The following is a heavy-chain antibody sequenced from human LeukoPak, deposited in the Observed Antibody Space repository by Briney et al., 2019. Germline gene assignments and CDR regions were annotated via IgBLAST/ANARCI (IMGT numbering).Heavy chain of an antibody. D-gene: IGHD1-1*01. Sequence: PSETLSLTCTVSGGSISSGSYYWSWIRQPAGKGLEWIGRFYTSGSTNYNPSLKSRVTMSVDTSKNQFSLKLSSVTAADTAVYYCARDRGTWNDDGFDYWGQGTLVTVSS. CDR3: ARDRGTWNDDGFDY. CDR1: GGSISSGSYY. V-gene: IGHV4-61*02. CDR2: FYTSGST. J-gene: IGHJ4*02.